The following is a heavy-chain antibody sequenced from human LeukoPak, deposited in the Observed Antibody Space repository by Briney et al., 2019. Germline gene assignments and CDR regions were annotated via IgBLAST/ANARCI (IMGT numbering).Heavy chain of an antibody. CDR1: GGSISSYY. J-gene: IGHJ4*02. CDR3: ARGDCSGGSCYSAFDY. Sequence: PSETLSLTCTVSGGSISSYYWSWIRQPAGKGLEWIGEIYHSGSTNYNPSLKSRVTISVDKSKNQFSLKLSSVTAADTAVYYCARGDCSGGSCYSAFDYWGQGTLVTVSS. V-gene: IGHV4-59*12. D-gene: IGHD2-15*01. CDR2: IYHSGST.